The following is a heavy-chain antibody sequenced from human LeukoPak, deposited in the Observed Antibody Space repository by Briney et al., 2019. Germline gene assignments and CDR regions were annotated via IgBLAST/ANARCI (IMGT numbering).Heavy chain of an antibody. Sequence: ASVKVSCKASGYTFTSYGISWVRQAPGQGLEWMGWISAYNGNTNYAQKLQGRVTMTTDTSTSTAYMELRSLRSDDTAVYYCARTPAGSGWYHPEQCENWFDPWGQGTLVTVSS. CDR1: GYTFTSYG. V-gene: IGHV1-18*01. CDR3: ARTPAGSGWYHPEQCENWFDP. J-gene: IGHJ5*02. D-gene: IGHD6-19*01. CDR2: ISAYNGNT.